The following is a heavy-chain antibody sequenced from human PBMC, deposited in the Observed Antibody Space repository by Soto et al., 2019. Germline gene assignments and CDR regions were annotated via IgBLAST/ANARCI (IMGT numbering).Heavy chain of an antibody. V-gene: IGHV1-2*04. J-gene: IGHJ4*02. D-gene: IGHD4-17*01. CDR1: GYSFTDYK. CDR3: ATWVDYGDFEGFDF. CDR2: VDPNGGGS. Sequence: QGQLLQSGAEVKKPGASVKVSCKTSGYSFTDYKLHWVRQAPGQGLEWMGWVDPNGGGSNSAQKFQGSVTMTWDTTXTTADLDLTRLTTNDTATYFCATWVDYGDFEGFDFWGQGTLVTVSS.